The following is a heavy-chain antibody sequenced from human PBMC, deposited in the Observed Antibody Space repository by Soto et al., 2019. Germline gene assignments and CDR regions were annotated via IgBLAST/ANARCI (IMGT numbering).Heavy chain of an antibody. CDR2: IKQDGSEK. V-gene: IGHV3-7*03. J-gene: IGHJ4*02. CDR1: GFTFSSYW. Sequence: PGGSLRLSCAASGFTFSSYWMSWVRQAPGKGLEWVASIKQDGSEKYYVDSVKGRFTIPRDNAKNSLYLQMNSLRAEDTAVYYCARIVATIDYYFDYWGQGTLVTV. CDR3: ARIVATIDYYFDY. D-gene: IGHD5-12*01.